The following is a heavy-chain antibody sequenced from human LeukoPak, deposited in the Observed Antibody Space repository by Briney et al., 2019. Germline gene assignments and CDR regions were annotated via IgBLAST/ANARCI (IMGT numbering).Heavy chain of an antibody. V-gene: IGHV4-59*01. D-gene: IGHD6-19*01. CDR2: IYYSGST. Sequence: SETLSLTCTVSGGSISSYYWSWIRQPPGKGLEWIGYIYYSGSTNYNPSLKSRVTISVDTSKNQFSLKLSSVTAADTAVYYCARGQRQWLVLPFDYWGQGTLVTVSS. J-gene: IGHJ4*02. CDR1: GGSISSYY. CDR3: ARGQRQWLVLPFDY.